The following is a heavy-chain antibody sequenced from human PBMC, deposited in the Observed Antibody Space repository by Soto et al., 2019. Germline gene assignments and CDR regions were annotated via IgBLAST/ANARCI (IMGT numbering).Heavy chain of an antibody. CDR1: GFTFSSYG. CDR2: IWYDGSNK. V-gene: IGHV3-33*01. D-gene: IGHD3-10*01. CDR3: ARSSLLLWFGELSQ. J-gene: IGHJ4*02. Sequence: QVQLVESGGGVVQPGRSLRLSCAASGFTFSSYGMHWVRQAPGKGLEWVAVIWYDGSNKYYADSVKGRFTISRDNSKNTLYLQMNSLRAEDTAVYYCARSSLLLWFGELSQWGQGTLVTVSS.